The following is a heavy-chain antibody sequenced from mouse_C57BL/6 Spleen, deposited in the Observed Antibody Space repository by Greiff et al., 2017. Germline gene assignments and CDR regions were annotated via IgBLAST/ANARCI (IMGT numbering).Heavy chain of an antibody. V-gene: IGHV1-81*01. CDR1: GYTFTSYG. J-gene: IGHJ4*01. CDR3: ARYYGSSYYAMDY. D-gene: IGHD1-1*01. Sequence: QVHVKQSGAELARPGASVKLSCKASGYTFTSYGISWVKQRTGQGLEWIGEIYPRSGNTYYNEKFKGKATLTADKSSSTAYMELRSLTSEDSAVYFCARYYGSSYYAMDYWGQGTSVTVSS. CDR2: IYPRSGNT.